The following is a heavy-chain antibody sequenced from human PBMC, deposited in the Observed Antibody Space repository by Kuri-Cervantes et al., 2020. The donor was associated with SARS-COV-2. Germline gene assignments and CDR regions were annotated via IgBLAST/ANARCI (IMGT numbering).Heavy chain of an antibody. V-gene: IGHV4-34*01. CDR3: ARRIMITFGGVIVQKRGAFDI. J-gene: IGHJ3*02. D-gene: IGHD3-16*02. CDR2: INHRGST. CDR1: GESFSGYY. Sequence: SETLSLTCTFYGESFSGYYWIWIRQPPGKGLEWIGEINHRGSTNYNPSLKSRATMSVDTSKNQFSLKLSSVTAADTAVYYCARRIMITFGGVIVQKRGAFDIWGQGTMVTVSS.